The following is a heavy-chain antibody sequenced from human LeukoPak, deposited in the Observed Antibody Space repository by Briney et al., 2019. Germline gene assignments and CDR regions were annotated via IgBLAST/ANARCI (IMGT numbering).Heavy chain of an antibody. D-gene: IGHD3-10*01. J-gene: IGHJ5*02. Sequence: SVKVSGKASGGTFSSYAISWVRQAPGQGLEWMGGIIPIFGTANYAQKFQGRVTITADEPTSTAYMELSSLRSEDTAVYYCARDVSYGSAPNWFDPWGQGTLVTVSS. CDR1: GGTFSSYA. CDR3: ARDVSYGSAPNWFDP. V-gene: IGHV1-69*13. CDR2: IIPIFGTA.